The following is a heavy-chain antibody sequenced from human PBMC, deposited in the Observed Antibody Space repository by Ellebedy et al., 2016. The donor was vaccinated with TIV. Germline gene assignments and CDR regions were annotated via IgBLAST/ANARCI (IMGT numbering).Heavy chain of an antibody. CDR3: ARDSHYGDYVSSLDY. Sequence: ASVKVSCXASAYTFTVYGISWVRQAPGQGLEWMGWISAYNGNTNYAQKVQGRVTMTTDTSTSTAYMELRSLRSDDTAVYYCARDSHYGDYVSSLDYWGQGTLVTVSS. J-gene: IGHJ4*02. CDR2: ISAYNGNT. V-gene: IGHV1-18*01. D-gene: IGHD4-17*01. CDR1: AYTFTVYG.